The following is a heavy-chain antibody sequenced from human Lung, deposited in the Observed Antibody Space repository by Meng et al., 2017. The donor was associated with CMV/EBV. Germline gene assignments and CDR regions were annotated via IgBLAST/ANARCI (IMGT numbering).Heavy chain of an antibody. CDR3: AKGERQFCSSFNCHYQYYGMDV. J-gene: IGHJ6*02. D-gene: IGHD3-3*01. CDR1: GFSFSDYA. CDR2: NRHDGTNK. V-gene: IGHV3-30*02. Sequence: GGSXRLSCAASGFSFSDYAMHWVRQAPGKGLEWVTFNRHDGTNKYYAESVKGQFTISRDNSKSTLYLHMNRLRPEDTAVYYCAKGERQFCSSFNCHYQYYGMDVWXQGTTVTVSS.